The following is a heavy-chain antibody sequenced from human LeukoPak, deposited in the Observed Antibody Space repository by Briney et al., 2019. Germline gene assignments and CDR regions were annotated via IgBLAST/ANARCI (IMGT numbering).Heavy chain of an antibody. CDR3: ARGLGTYDY. CDR2: INHSGST. Sequence: PSETLSLTCAVYGGSFSGYYWSWIRQPPGKGLEWIGEINHSGSTNYNPSLKSRVTMSVDTSKNQFSLKLSSVTAADTAVYYCARGLGTYDYWGQGTLVTVSS. CDR1: GGSFSGYY. J-gene: IGHJ4*02. D-gene: IGHD3-10*01. V-gene: IGHV4-34*01.